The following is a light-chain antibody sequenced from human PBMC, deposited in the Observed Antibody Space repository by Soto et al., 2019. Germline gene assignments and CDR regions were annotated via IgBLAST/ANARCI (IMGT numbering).Light chain of an antibody. Sequence: EIVLTQSPGTLSLSPGERATLSCRASQSVSSSYLAWYQQKPGQAPRLLIYGASSRATGIPDRFSGSGSGTDFTLTISRLAPEDFAVYYWQQYGSSPMYTFGHGTKLEIK. J-gene: IGKJ2*01. CDR2: GAS. CDR1: QSVSSSY. V-gene: IGKV3-20*01. CDR3: QQYGSSPMYT.